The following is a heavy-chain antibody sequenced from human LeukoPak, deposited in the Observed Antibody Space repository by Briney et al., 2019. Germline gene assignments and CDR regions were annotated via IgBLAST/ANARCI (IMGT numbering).Heavy chain of an antibody. V-gene: IGHV4-39*01. CDR1: GASIARNHYY. J-gene: IGHJ4*02. Sequence: SETLSLTCTVSGASIARNHYYWGWIRQSPGKGLEWIGSLYFDGTTFYNPSFKSRVTISVDTSKNQFSLKLSSVTAADTAVYYCARSVSGYSGYFDDYWGQGTLVTVSS. D-gene: IGHD5-12*01. CDR2: LYFDGTT. CDR3: ARSVSGYSGYFDDY.